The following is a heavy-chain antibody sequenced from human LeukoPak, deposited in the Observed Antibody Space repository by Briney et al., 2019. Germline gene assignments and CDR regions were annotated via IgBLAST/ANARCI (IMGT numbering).Heavy chain of an antibody. D-gene: IGHD5-18*01. Sequence: EASVKVSCKASGGTFSSYAISWVRQAPGQGLEWMGGIIPIFGTANYAQKFQGRVTITTDESTSTAYMELSSLRSEDTAVYYCARNGGYSYGYYFDYWGQGTLVTVSS. CDR2: IIPIFGTA. CDR3: ARNGGYSYGYYFDY. V-gene: IGHV1-69*05. J-gene: IGHJ4*02. CDR1: GGTFSSYA.